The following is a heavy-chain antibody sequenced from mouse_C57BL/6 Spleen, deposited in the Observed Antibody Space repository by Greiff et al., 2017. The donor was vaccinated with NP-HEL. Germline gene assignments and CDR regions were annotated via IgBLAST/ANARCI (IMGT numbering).Heavy chain of an antibody. V-gene: IGHV1-81*01. Sequence: QVQLQQSGAELARPGASVKLSCKASGYTFTSYGISWVKQRTGQGLEWIGEIYPRSGNTYYNEKFKGKATLTADKSSSTAYMELRSLTSEDSAVYFCAREADYYSNYEFCMDYWGQGTSVTVSS. CDR2: IYPRSGNT. J-gene: IGHJ4*01. D-gene: IGHD2-5*01. CDR1: GYTFTSYG. CDR3: AREADYYSNYEFCMDY.